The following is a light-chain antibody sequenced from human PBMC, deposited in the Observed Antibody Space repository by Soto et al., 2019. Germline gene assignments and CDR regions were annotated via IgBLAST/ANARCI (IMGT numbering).Light chain of an antibody. CDR1: GSNIGTNS. V-gene: IGLV1-44*01. Sequence: QSVLTQPPSASGTPGQRVTLSCSGGGSNIGTNSVNWYQHLPGTAPKLLIYNFSQRPSGVPDRFSGSKSGTSASLAISGLQSEDEADYYCAAWDDILNGVVFGGGTKVNVL. J-gene: IGLJ2*01. CDR3: AAWDDILNGVV. CDR2: NFS.